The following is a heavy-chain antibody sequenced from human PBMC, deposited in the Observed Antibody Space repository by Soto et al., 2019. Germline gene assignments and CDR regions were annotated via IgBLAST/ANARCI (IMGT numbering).Heavy chain of an antibody. Sequence: SETLSLTCTVSGGSISSYYWSWIRQPPGKGLEWIGYIYYSGSTNYNPSLKSRVTISVDTSKNQFSLKLSSVTAADTAVYYCARYDGRYWGQGTLVNVSS. CDR1: GGSISSYY. CDR3: ARYDGRY. J-gene: IGHJ4*02. CDR2: IYYSGST. D-gene: IGHD3-16*01. V-gene: IGHV4-59*01.